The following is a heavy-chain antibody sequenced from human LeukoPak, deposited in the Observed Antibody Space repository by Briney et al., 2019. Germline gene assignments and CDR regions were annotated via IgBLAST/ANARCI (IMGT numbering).Heavy chain of an antibody. V-gene: IGHV3-53*01. CDR1: GFTFDDYA. D-gene: IGHD5-18*01. Sequence: GGSLRLSCAASGFTFDDYAMHWVRQAPGKGLEWVSVIYSGGSTYYADSVKGRFTISRDNSKNTLYLQMNSLRAEDTAVYYCARGARGYSYGSRFQAFNYFDYWGQGTLVTVSS. CDR3: ARGARGYSYGSRFQAFNYFDY. CDR2: IYSGGST. J-gene: IGHJ4*02.